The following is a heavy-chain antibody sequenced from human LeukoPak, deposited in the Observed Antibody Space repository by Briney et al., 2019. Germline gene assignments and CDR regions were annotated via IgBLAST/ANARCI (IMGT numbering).Heavy chain of an antibody. CDR3: ARAHSSGYYYSGY. Sequence: KPGRSLRLSCAASGFTFSNYIMHWVRQAPGKGLEWVSSISSSSSYIYYADSVKGRFTISRDNAKNSLYLQMNSLRAEDTAVYYCARAHSSGYYYSGYWGQGTLVTVSS. V-gene: IGHV3-21*01. CDR1: GFTFSNYI. CDR2: ISSSSSYI. D-gene: IGHD3-22*01. J-gene: IGHJ4*02.